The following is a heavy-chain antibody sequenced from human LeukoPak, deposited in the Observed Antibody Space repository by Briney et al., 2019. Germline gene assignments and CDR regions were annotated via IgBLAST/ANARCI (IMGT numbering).Heavy chain of an antibody. CDR1: GFTFSNAW. CDR2: IKSKTDGGTT. Sequence: PGGSLRLSWAASGFTFSNAWMSWVRQAPGKGLEWVGRIKSKTDGGTTDYAADVKGRFTISRDDSKNTLYLQMNSLKTEDTAVYYCTTVGGDDYGDLGYWGEGTLVTVSS. J-gene: IGHJ4*02. D-gene: IGHD4-17*01. CDR3: TTVGGDDYGDLGY. V-gene: IGHV3-15*01.